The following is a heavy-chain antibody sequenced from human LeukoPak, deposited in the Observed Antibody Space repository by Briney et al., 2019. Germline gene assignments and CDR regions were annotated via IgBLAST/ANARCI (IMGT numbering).Heavy chain of an antibody. D-gene: IGHD6-13*01. CDR1: GYTFTSYG. CDR2: ISAYNGNT. J-gene: IGHJ6*03. V-gene: IGHV1-18*01. CDR3: AIAAASYYYYYMDV. Sequence: ASVKVSCKASGYTFTSYGISWVRQAPGQGLEWMGWISAYNGNTNYAQKLQGRVTMTTDTSTSTAYMELRSLRSDDTAVYYCAIAAASYYYYYMDVWGKGTTVTVSS.